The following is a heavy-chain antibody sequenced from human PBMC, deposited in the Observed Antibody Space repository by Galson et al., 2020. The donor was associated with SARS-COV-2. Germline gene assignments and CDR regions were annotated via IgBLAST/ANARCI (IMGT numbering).Heavy chain of an antibody. Sequence: ASATLSLTCTVSGVSISPYYWSWIRQPPGKGLEWIGYIYYSGNTNYNPSLKSRLTISIDRSKNQFSLKLSSVTAADTAVYYCARFWGGFDIWGQGTMVSVSS. CDR3: ARFWGGFDI. V-gene: IGHV4-59*08. CDR2: IYYSGNT. CDR1: GVSISPYY. D-gene: IGHD7-27*01. J-gene: IGHJ3*02.